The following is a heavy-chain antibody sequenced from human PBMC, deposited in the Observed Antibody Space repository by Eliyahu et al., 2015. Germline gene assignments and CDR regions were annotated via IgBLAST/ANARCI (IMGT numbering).Heavy chain of an antibody. V-gene: IGHV3-33*01. CDR1: GFXFXSXG. CDR2: IWYDGSNK. J-gene: IGHJ4*02. D-gene: IGHD5-12*01. CDR3: ARGDDIVDYFDY. Sequence: QVQLVESGGGVVQPGRSLXLSCAAXGFXFXSXGMPGXRQAPGKGXGWVAVIWYDGSNKYYADSVKGRFTISRDNSKNTLYLQMNSLRAEDTAVYYCARGDDIVDYFDYWGQGTLVTVSS.